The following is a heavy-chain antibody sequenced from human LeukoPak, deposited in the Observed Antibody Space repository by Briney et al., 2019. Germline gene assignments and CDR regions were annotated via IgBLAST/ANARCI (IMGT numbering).Heavy chain of an antibody. J-gene: IGHJ4*02. CDR1: GFTFSSYA. V-gene: IGHV3-23*01. CDR3: AKSGYNRFDY. CDR2: ISGSGSSGGST. D-gene: IGHD5-24*01. Sequence: WGSLRLPCVASGFTFSSYAMSWVRQAPGKGLEWASAISGSGSSGGSTYYADSVKGRFTISRDNSKNTLYLQMNSLRAEDTAVYYCAKSGYNRFDYWGQGTLVTVSS.